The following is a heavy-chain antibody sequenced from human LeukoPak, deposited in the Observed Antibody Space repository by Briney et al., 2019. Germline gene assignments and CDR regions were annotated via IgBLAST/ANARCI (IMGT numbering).Heavy chain of an antibody. CDR2: IYYSGST. D-gene: IGHD5-24*01. V-gene: IGHV4-30-4*01. Sequence: PSETLSLTCTVSGGSISSGDYYWSWIRQPPGKGLEWIGYIYYSGSTYYNPSLMSRVTISVDTSKNQFSLKLSSVTAADTAVYYCARESVEMATISAFDIWGQGTMVTVSS. CDR3: ARESVEMATISAFDI. J-gene: IGHJ3*02. CDR1: GGSISSGDYY.